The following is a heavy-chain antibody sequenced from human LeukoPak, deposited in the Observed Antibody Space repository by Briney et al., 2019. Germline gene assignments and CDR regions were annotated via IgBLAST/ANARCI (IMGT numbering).Heavy chain of an antibody. D-gene: IGHD3-22*01. CDR1: GYTFTGYY. J-gene: IGHJ5*02. CDR2: INPNSGGT. Sequence: ASVKVSCKASGYTFTGYYMHWVRQAPGQGLEWMGWINPNSGGTNYAQKFQGRVTMTRDTSISTAYMELSRLRSDDTAVYYCARDPDYYDSSYSPPDPWGQGTLVTVSS. V-gene: IGHV1-2*02. CDR3: ARDPDYYDSSYSPPDP.